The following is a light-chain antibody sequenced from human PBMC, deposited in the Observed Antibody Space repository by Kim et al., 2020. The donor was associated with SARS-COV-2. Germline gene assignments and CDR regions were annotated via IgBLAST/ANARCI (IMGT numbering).Light chain of an antibody. Sequence: ASVGDRVTITYRTSQDISNYIAWFQQKPGKAPTSLIYAESSLQSEVPSKFSVSGSGTDFTLTISSLQPEDFAPYYCQQYNSYPRTFGGRTKVDIK. CDR1: QDISNY. V-gene: IGKV1-16*02. J-gene: IGKJ4*01. CDR3: QQYNSYPRT. CDR2: AES.